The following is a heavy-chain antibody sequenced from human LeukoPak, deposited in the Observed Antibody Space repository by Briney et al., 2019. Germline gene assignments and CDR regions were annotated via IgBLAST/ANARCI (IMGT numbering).Heavy chain of an antibody. V-gene: IGHV4-34*01. CDR1: GGSFSGYY. D-gene: IGHD1-26*01. CDR3: AREGSYYYFDY. J-gene: IGHJ4*02. Sequence: SETLSLTCAVYGGSFSGYYWSWIRQPPGKGLEWIGEINHSGSTNYNPSLKSRVTISVDTSKNQFSLKLSSVTAADTAVYYCAREGSYYYFDYWGQGTLVTVSS. CDR2: INHSGST.